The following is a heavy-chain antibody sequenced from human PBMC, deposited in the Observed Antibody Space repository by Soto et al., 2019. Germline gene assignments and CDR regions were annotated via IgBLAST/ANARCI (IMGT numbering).Heavy chain of an antibody. V-gene: IGHV1-3*01. Sequence: QVQLVQSRTEVKKPGDSVKVSCRASGYIFTRCAMHWVRQAPRQRLEWMGWMNAVSGNTKYSQKFQGRVTINSNTPARTVSMELRSLRSENTAVHYCAARLGGGQVEQYYIAHRGRGTLLTVSS. CDR1: GYIFTRCA. CDR2: MNAVSGNT. J-gene: IGHJ4*02. CDR3: AARLGGGQVEQYYIAH. D-gene: IGHD1-1*01.